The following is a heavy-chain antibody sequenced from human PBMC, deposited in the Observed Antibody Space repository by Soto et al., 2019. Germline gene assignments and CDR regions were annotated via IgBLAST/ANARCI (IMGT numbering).Heavy chain of an antibody. Sequence: QDQLVQSGAEVKKPGYSVKVSCKASGGTFSSYAISWVRQAPGQGLEWMGGIIPIFGTADYAQKFQGRVTITADESTSTAYVELSNLRSEDTDVYYCAKNPENYYYGMDVWGQGTTVTVSS. CDR1: GGTFSSYA. CDR3: AKNPENYYYGMDV. J-gene: IGHJ6*02. CDR2: IIPIFGTA. V-gene: IGHV1-69*12.